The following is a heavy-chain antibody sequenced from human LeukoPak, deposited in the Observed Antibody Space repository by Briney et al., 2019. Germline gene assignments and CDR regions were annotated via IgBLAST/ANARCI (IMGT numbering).Heavy chain of an antibody. CDR2: ISGSGGST. Sequence: GGSLRLSCAASGFTFSSYAMSWVRQAPGKGPEWVSAISGSGGSTYYADSVKGRFTISRDNSKNTLYLQMNSLRAEDTAVYYCAKDNDFWSGFGDAFDIWGQGTMVTVSS. J-gene: IGHJ3*02. CDR3: AKDNDFWSGFGDAFDI. V-gene: IGHV3-23*01. CDR1: GFTFSSYA. D-gene: IGHD3-3*01.